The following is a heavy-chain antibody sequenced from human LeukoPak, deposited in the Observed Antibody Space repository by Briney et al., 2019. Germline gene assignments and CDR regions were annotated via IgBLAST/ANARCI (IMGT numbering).Heavy chain of an antibody. D-gene: IGHD5-12*01. CDR2: INPTGGST. Sequence: ASVKVSCKASGYTFTSYYMHWVRQAPGQGLEWMGIINPTGGSTNYAQKFQGRVTMTRDTSISTAYMELSRLRSDDTAVYYCARGPLSGYETYWGQGTLVTVSS. CDR3: ARGPLSGYETY. V-gene: IGHV1-2*02. J-gene: IGHJ4*02. CDR1: GYTFTSYY.